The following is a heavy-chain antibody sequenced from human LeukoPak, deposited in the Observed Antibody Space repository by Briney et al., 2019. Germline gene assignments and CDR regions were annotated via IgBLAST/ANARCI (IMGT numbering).Heavy chain of an antibody. Sequence: GGSLRLSCAASGFTFSIYAMHWVRQAPGKGLEWVAVISYDGSNKYYADSVKGRFTISRDNSKNTLYLQMNSLRAEDTAVYYCARDRFGELLYGGWFDPWGQGTLVTVSS. CDR2: ISYDGSNK. J-gene: IGHJ5*02. CDR3: ARDRFGELLYGGWFDP. CDR1: GFTFSIYA. V-gene: IGHV3-30-3*01. D-gene: IGHD3-10*01.